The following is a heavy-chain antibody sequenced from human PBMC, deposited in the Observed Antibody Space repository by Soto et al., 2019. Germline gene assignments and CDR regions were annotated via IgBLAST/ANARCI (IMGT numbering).Heavy chain of an antibody. CDR2: IIPIFGTA. D-gene: IGHD1-26*01. CDR1: GGTFSSYA. Sequence: SVKVSCKASGGTFSSYAISWVRQAPGQGLEWMGGIIPIFGTANYAQKFQGRVTITADNSKNTLYLQMNSLRAEDTAVYYCARDGGVGGSYYLDYWGQGTSVTVSS. CDR3: ARDGGVGGSYYLDY. V-gene: IGHV1-69*06. J-gene: IGHJ4*02.